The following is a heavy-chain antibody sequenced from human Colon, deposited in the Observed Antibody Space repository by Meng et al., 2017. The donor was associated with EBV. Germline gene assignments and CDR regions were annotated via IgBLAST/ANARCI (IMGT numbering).Heavy chain of an antibody. CDR1: GFTFISHT. CDR3: VPSP. Sequence: VRGLESGGGLVPPGGSLRLPCAVSGFTFISHTMSWVRQAPGKGLEWVSGISGGGDNIYYADSVKGRFTISRDNSKNTVDLQMNSLRAEDTAVYYCVPSPGGQGTLVTVSS. D-gene: IGHD1-14*01. V-gene: IGHV3-23*01. J-gene: IGHJ4*02. CDR2: ISGGGDNI.